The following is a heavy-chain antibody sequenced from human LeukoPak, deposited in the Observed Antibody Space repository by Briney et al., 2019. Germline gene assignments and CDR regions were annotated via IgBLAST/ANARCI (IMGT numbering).Heavy chain of an antibody. J-gene: IGHJ4*02. CDR1: GGSFSGYY. CDR2: INHSGST. Sequence: SETLSPTCAVYGGSFSGYYWSWIRQPPGKGLEWIGEINHSGSTNYNPSLKSRVTISVDTSKNQFSLKLSSVTAADTAVYYCARGVLSIAARPRVYYFDYWGQGTLVTVSS. CDR3: ARGVLSIAARPRVYYFDY. V-gene: IGHV4-34*01. D-gene: IGHD6-6*01.